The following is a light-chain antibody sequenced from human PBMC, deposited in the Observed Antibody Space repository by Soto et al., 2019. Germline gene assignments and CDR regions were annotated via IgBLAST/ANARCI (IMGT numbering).Light chain of an antibody. CDR1: TIGAHSF. Sequence: QSALTQPRSLSGSPGQSVTISCTGPTIGAHSFVSWYQDRPDKVPKLLIYDVSQRPSGIPDRFSGSRSANTASLTISGLQADDAAAYYCCPYTGNKVFVFGTGTKVTVL. CDR3: CPYTGNKVFV. J-gene: IGLJ1*01. V-gene: IGLV2-11*01. CDR2: DVS.